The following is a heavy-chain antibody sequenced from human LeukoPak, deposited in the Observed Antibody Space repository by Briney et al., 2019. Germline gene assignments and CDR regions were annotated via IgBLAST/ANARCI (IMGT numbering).Heavy chain of an antibody. CDR2: ISPYNGDT. V-gene: IGHV1-18*01. Sequence: ASVKVFYKASVYTFSNYGNNWVRLAPGQGLAWMGWISPYNGDTYYVQNLQGRVTFTTDTATSTAYMELRSLPSDDTAVYYCATGHSSPDYWRQGTLATVSS. J-gene: IGHJ4*02. CDR3: ATGHSSPDY. CDR1: VYTFSNYG. D-gene: IGHD6-13*01.